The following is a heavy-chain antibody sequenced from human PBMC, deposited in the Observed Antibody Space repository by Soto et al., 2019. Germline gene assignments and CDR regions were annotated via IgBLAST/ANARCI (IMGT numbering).Heavy chain of an antibody. CDR1: GFTLSNAW. CDR3: AREYGGNSGTFEY. D-gene: IGHD2-21*02. V-gene: IGHV4-34*01. J-gene: IGHJ4*02. Sequence: PGGSLRLSCAASGFTLSNAWMSWVRQARGKGLEWIGEINHSGSTNYNPSLKSRVTISVDTSKNQFSLKLSSVTAADTAVYYCAREYGGNSGTFEYWGQGTLVTVSS. CDR2: INHSGST.